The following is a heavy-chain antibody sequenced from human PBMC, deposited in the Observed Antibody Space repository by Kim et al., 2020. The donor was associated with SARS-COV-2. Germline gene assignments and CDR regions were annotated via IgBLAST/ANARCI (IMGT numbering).Heavy chain of an antibody. J-gene: IGHJ6*03. V-gene: IGHV3-33*01. Sequence: GGSLRLSCAASGFTFSSYGMHWVRQAPGKGLEWVVVIWLDGSNKYYADSVKGRFTISRDNSKNTLYLQMNSLRVEDTAVYYCARGRGSYYYYMDVWVKVT. D-gene: IGHD1-26*01. CDR1: GFTFSSYG. CDR3: ARGRGSYYYYMDV. CDR2: IWLDGSNK.